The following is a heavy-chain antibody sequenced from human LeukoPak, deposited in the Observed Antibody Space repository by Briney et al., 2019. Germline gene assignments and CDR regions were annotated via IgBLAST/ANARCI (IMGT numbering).Heavy chain of an antibody. CDR3: AKDMGNSSGYYFDY. CDR1: GFTFDDYA. V-gene: IGHV3-43D*03. CDR2: ISWDGDST. Sequence: GGSLRLSCAASGFTFDDYAMHWVRQAPGKGLEWVSLISWDGDSTYYADSVKGRFTISRDNAKNSLCLQMNSLRAEDTALYYCAKDMGNSSGYYFDYWGQGTLVTVSS. D-gene: IGHD3-22*01. J-gene: IGHJ4*02.